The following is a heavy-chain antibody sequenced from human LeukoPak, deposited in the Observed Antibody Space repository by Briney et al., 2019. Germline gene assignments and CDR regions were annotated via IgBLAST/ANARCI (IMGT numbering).Heavy chain of an antibody. Sequence: ASVKVSCKASGGTFSSYAISWVRQAPGQGLEWMGWINTNTGNPTYAQGFTGRFVFSLDTSVSTAYLQISSLKAEDTAVYYCARGGDRNYYYYGMDVWGQGTTVTVSS. CDR3: ARGGDRNYYYYGMDV. CDR1: GGTFSSYA. J-gene: IGHJ6*02. D-gene: IGHD4-17*01. V-gene: IGHV7-4-1*02. CDR2: INTNTGNP.